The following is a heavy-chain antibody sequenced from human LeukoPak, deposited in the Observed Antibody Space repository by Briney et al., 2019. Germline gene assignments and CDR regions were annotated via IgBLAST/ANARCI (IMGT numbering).Heavy chain of an antibody. Sequence: SETLSLTCTVSGGSISSSSYYWGWIRQPPGKGLEWIGSIYYSGSTYYNPSLKSRVTISVDTSKNQFSLKLSSVTAADTAVYYCARDYYYDSSGYYSPFDYWGQGTLVTVSS. D-gene: IGHD3-22*01. V-gene: IGHV4-39*07. CDR1: GGSISSSSYY. J-gene: IGHJ4*02. CDR2: IYYSGST. CDR3: ARDYYYDSSGYYSPFDY.